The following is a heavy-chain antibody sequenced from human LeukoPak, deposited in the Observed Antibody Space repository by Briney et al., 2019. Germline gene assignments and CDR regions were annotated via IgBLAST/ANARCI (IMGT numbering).Heavy chain of an antibody. CDR3: ARGLVAPPGY. Sequence: SETLSLTCAVYGGSFNGYYWSWIRQPPGKGLEWIGEINHSGSTNYNPSLKSRVTISVDTSKNQFSLKLSSVIAADTAVYYCARGLVAPPGYRGQGTLVTVSS. CDR2: INHSGST. D-gene: IGHD6-13*01. J-gene: IGHJ4*02. V-gene: IGHV4-34*01. CDR1: GGSFNGYY.